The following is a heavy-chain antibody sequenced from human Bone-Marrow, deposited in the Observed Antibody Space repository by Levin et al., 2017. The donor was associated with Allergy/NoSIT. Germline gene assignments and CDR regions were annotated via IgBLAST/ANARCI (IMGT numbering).Heavy chain of an antibody. CDR2: IIPNTGAT. V-gene: IGHV1-2*06. CDR3: AKDWGRGYSGFDRPDN. Sequence: KISCKTSGFTFTDYYIHWVRQAPGQGLEWMGRIIPNTGATNSAQKFQGRVTMTRDTSITTAFMELSRLQSDDTAVYYCAKDWGRGYSGFDRPDNWGQGTLVTVSS. D-gene: IGHD5-12*01. CDR1: GFTFTDYY. J-gene: IGHJ4*02.